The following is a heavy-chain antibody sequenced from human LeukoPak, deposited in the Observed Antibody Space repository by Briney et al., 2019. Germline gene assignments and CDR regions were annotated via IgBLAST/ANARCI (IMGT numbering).Heavy chain of an antibody. CDR2: ISGSGGST. J-gene: IGHJ4*02. D-gene: IGHD5-24*01. Sequence: GGSLTPSCPAAASSFSSYAMSWVSQAPRSWMEWVSAISGSGGSTYYADSVKGRLPISRDNSKTTLYLQMNGRRAEDTAVYYCAKDQLRWLQQIYYFDYWGQGTLVTVS. V-gene: IGHV3-23*01. CDR3: AKDQLRWLQQIYYFDY. CDR1: ASSFSSYA.